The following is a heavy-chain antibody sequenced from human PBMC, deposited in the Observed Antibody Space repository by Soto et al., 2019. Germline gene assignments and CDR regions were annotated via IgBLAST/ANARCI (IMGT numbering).Heavy chain of an antibody. CDR3: ARDRSVGASNFDY. J-gene: IGHJ4*02. CDR2: IWYDGSNK. Sequence: GGSLRLSCAASGFTFSSYGMHWVRQAPGKGLEWVAAIWYDGSNKYYADSVKGRFTISRDNSKNTLYLQMNSLRAEDTAVYYCARDRSVGASNFDYWGQGTLVTVSS. CDR1: GFTFSSYG. V-gene: IGHV3-33*01. D-gene: IGHD1-26*01.